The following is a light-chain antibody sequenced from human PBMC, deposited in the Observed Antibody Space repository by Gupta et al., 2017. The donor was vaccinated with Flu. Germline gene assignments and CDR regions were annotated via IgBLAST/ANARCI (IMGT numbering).Light chain of an antibody. J-gene: IGLJ3*02. CDR3: LIMYGNAWV. V-gene: IGLV7-43*01. CDR2: KTD. CDR1: AGPVISDYY. Sequence: QTVVTQEPSLTVSPGGTVTLTCASSAGPVISDYYPNWFQQKPGQPPRALIYKTDNKHSWTPARFSGSLLGGKAALTLSGAQPEDEADYYCLIMYGNAWVFGGGTKLTVL.